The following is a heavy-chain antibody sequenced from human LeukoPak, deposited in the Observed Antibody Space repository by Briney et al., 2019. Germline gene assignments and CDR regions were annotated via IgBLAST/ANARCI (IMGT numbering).Heavy chain of an antibody. CDR3: ARGRQGAKTRYFDL. CDR1: GFTFSGYA. Sequence: GGSLRLSCAASGFTFSGYAMHWVRQAPGKGLEWVAVISYDGSNKYYADSVKGRFTISRDNSKNTLYLQMGSLRAEDMAVYYCARGRQGAKTRYFDLWGRGTRVTVSS. V-gene: IGHV3-30*14. D-gene: IGHD1-26*01. J-gene: IGHJ2*01. CDR2: ISYDGSNK.